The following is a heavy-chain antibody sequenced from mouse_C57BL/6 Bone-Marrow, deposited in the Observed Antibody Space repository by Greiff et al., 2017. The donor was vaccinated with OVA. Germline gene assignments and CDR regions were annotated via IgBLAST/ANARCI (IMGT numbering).Heavy chain of an antibody. Sequence: VQLQQSGPGLVKPSQSLSLTCSVTGYSITSGYYWNWIRQFPGNKLEWMGYISYDGSNNYNPSLKNRISITRDTSKNQFFLKLNSVTTEDTATYYCAATVVAKDWYFDVWGTGTTVTVSS. D-gene: IGHD1-1*01. V-gene: IGHV3-6*01. CDR3: AATVVAKDWYFDV. CDR1: GYSITSGYY. J-gene: IGHJ1*03. CDR2: ISYDGSN.